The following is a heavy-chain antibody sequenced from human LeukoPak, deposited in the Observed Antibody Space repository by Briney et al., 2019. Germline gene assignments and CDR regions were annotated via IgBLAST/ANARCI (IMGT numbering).Heavy chain of an antibody. Sequence: SETLSLTCTVSGGSISSHYWSWIRQPPGKGLEWIGYIYYSGSTNYNPSLKSRVTISVDTSKNQFSLKLSSETAADTAMYYCAGMVRGADNWGQGTLVTVSS. CDR3: AGMVRGADN. V-gene: IGHV4-59*11. J-gene: IGHJ4*02. CDR1: GGSISSHY. CDR2: IYYSGST. D-gene: IGHD3-10*01.